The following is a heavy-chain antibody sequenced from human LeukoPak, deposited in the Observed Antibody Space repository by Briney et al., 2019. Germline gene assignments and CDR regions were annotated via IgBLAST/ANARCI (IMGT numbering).Heavy chain of an antibody. V-gene: IGHV1-8*01. Sequence: GASVKVSRKASGYTFTIYDINWVRQAPGQGFEWMGWMSPKSGNTGYAQEFQGRVTMTRNTSISTAYMELSSLRSEDTAVYYCAREITGYYDSSGCFDYWGLGTLVTVSS. CDR1: GYTFTIYD. CDR3: AREITGYYDSSGCFDY. J-gene: IGHJ4*02. CDR2: MSPKSGNT. D-gene: IGHD3-22*01.